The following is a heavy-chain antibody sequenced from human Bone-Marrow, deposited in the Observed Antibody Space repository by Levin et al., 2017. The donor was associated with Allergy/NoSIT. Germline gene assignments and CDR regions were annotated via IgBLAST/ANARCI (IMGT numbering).Heavy chain of an antibody. D-gene: IGHD2-2*01. J-gene: IGHJ5*02. V-gene: IGHV4-61*02. CDR1: GGSISSGSYY. CDR2: IDTSGST. Sequence: PSETLSLTCTVSGGSISSGSYYWSWIRQPAGKGLEWIGRIDTSGSTRYNPSLQSRVTMSVDTSKNQFSLKLSSVTAADTAVYYCARLLCSSITCSQYHWFDPWGQGTLVTVSS. CDR3: ARLLCSSITCSQYHWFDP.